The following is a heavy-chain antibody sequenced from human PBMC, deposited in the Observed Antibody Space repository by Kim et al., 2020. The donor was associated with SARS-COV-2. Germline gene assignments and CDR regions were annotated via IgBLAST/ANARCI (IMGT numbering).Heavy chain of an antibody. V-gene: IGHV3-9*01. Sequence: GRLTLARDNAKNSLYLQMNSLRAEDTALYYCAEDIAYYVSSGYYPTFDYWGQGTLVTVSS. J-gene: IGHJ4*02. D-gene: IGHD3-22*01. CDR3: AEDIAYYVSSGYYPTFDY.